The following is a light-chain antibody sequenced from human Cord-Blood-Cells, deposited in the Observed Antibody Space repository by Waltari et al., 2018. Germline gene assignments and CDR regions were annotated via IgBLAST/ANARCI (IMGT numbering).Light chain of an antibody. CDR1: QDISNY. CDR2: DAA. V-gene: IGKV1-33*01. Sequence: DIQMTQSPSSLSASVGDRVTITCQASQDISNYLNWYQQKPGQAPKLLIYDAANLGTWVPSRFSGSGAGTDFTFTISSLQPEDIATYYCQQYDNLPLTFGGGTKVEIK. J-gene: IGKJ4*01. CDR3: QQYDNLPLT.